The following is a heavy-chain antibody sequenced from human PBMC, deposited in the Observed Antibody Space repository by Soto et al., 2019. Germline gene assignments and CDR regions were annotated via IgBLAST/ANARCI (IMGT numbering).Heavy chain of an antibody. J-gene: IGHJ4*02. D-gene: IGHD2-15*01. CDR2: IDYDGTRK. Sequence: QVQLVESGGGVVRHGRSLTLSCVGSGFTFSDHGMPWVRQAPGKPLEWVEGIDYDGTRKYYADSVEGRFTISMDASQNTLFLQMNSLKEEETAVYYWATDNCPTPNGFGHWCRGAGVICSS. CDR3: ATDNCPTPNGFGH. CDR1: GFTFSDHG. V-gene: IGHV3-33*01.